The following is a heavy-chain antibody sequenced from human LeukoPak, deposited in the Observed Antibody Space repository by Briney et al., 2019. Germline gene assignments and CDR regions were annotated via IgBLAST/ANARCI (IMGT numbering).Heavy chain of an antibody. J-gene: IGHJ4*02. V-gene: IGHV3-53*01. CDR2: LFSGGDT. D-gene: IGHD6-25*01. CDR1: GFTVSSNH. Sequence: GGSLRLSCAASGFTVSSNHMSWVRQPPGKGLEWVSVLFSGGDTYYADSVMGRFTISRDNSRNTLYLQMNSLRAEDTAVYYCARGVFSSGWVDYWGQGTLVTVSS. CDR3: ARGVFSSGWVDY.